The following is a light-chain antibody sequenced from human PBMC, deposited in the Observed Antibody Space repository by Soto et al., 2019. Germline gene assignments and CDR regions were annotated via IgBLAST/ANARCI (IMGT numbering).Light chain of an antibody. J-gene: IGKJ4*01. CDR2: GTS. CDR3: EYYGTPIT. CDR1: QSISNNH. V-gene: IGKV3-20*01. Sequence: EIVLTQSPGTLSLSPGERVTLSCRASQSISNNHLAWYQQKPGQAPRLLIHGTSNRATGIPDRFSGSGSGTDFTLTFSRLEPEDFAVYYCEYYGTPITFXGGTKVDIK.